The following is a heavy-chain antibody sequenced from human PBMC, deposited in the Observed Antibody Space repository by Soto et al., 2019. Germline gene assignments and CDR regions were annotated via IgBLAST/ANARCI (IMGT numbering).Heavy chain of an antibody. V-gene: IGHV1-46*01. CDR1: GYTFTSYY. CDR2: INPSGGST. CDR3: ARDLGRADGDYYYYYYGMHV. Sequence: QVQLVQSGAEVKKPGASVKVSCKASGYTFTSYYMHWVRQAPGQGLEWMGIINPSGGSTSYAQNVQLLVTMTSDTSTSTVYMELSSLRSEDTAVYYCARDLGRADGDYYYYYYGMHVWGQGTTVTVSS. J-gene: IGHJ6*02. D-gene: IGHD4-17*01.